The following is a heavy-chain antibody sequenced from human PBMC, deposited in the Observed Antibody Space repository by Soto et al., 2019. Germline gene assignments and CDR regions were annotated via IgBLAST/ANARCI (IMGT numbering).Heavy chain of an antibody. D-gene: IGHD6-13*01. J-gene: IGHJ3*02. CDR3: ANLQQLVHGGYAFDI. V-gene: IGHV5-10-1*01. Sequence: PGESLKISCKGSGYSFTSYWISWVRQMPGKGLEWMGRIDPSDSYTNYSPSFQGHVTISADKSISTAYLQWSSLKASDTAMYYCANLQQLVHGGYAFDIWGQGTMVTVSS. CDR1: GYSFTSYW. CDR2: IDPSDSYT.